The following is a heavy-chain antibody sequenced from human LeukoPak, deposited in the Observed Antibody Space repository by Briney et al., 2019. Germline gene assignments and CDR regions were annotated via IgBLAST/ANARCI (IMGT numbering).Heavy chain of an antibody. Sequence: GGSLRLSCAASGFTVSSNYMSWVRQAPGKGLEWVSVIYSGGSTYYADSVKGRFTISRDNSKNTLYLQMNSLRAEDTAVYYCAKGLKGIAVAGTPGNYFDYWGQGTLVTVSS. CDR3: AKGLKGIAVAGTPGNYFDY. V-gene: IGHV3-66*01. D-gene: IGHD6-19*01. CDR2: IYSGGST. J-gene: IGHJ4*02. CDR1: GFTVSSNY.